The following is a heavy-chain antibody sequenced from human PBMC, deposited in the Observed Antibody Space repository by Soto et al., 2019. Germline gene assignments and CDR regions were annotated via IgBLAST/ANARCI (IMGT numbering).Heavy chain of an antibody. CDR1: GFTFSSYG. CDR2: IWYDGSNK. CDR3: ARPSYYDSSGYYYYFDY. V-gene: IGHV3-33*01. D-gene: IGHD3-22*01. J-gene: IGHJ4*02. Sequence: GGSLRLSCAASGFTFSSYGMHWVRQAPGKGLEWVAVIWYDGSNKYYADSVKGRFTISRDNSKNTLYLQMNSLRAEDTAVYYCARPSYYDSSGYYYYFDYWGQGTLVTVPS.